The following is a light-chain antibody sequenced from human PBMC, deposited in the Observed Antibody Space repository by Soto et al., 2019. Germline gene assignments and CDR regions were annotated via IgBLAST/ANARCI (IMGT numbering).Light chain of an antibody. CDR1: QVIGDR. Sequence: DIQMSQSPSSLSASVGDRVTITCRASQVIGDRVAWYQQRPGKVPQLLIYFASTLGSGVPSRFSGSRSGTEFTLTISSLQPDDFATYYCQHYNSSPITFGQGTRLEI. V-gene: IGKV1-5*01. J-gene: IGKJ5*01. CDR3: QHYNSSPIT. CDR2: FAS.